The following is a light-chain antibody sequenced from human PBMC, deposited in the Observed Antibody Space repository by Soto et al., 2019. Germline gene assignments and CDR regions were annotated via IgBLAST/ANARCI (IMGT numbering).Light chain of an antibody. CDR3: SSYTSSSTLDV. J-gene: IGLJ1*01. CDR1: SSDVGCYNY. CDR2: DVS. Sequence: QSVLTQPASVSGSPGQSITISCTGTSSDVGCYNYVSWYRQHPGKAPKLMIYDVSNRPSGVSNRFSGSKSGNTASLTISGLQAEDEADYYCSSYTSSSTLDVFGTGTKLTVL. V-gene: IGLV2-14*01.